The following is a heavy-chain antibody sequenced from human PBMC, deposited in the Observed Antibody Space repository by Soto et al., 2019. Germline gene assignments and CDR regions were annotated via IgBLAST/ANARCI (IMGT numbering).Heavy chain of an antibody. Sequence: QMQLVQSGPEVKKPGTSVKVSCKASGFTFTSSAMQWGRQARGQRLEWIGWIVVGSGNTNYAQKFQERVTITRDMSTSTAYMELSSLRSEDTAVYYCAASLYGDYGVYYFDYWGQGTLVTVSS. CDR3: AASLYGDYGVYYFDY. CDR1: GFTFTSSA. J-gene: IGHJ4*02. V-gene: IGHV1-58*02. D-gene: IGHD4-17*01. CDR2: IVVGSGNT.